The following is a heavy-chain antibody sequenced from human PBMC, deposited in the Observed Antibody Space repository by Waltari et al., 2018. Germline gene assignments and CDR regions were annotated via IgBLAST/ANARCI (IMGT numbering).Heavy chain of an antibody. V-gene: IGHV3-30*18. J-gene: IGHJ3*02. CDR3: AKDLYAGDDAFDI. CDR1: GFTFSSSG. CDR2: IWYDGSNK. Sequence: QVQLVESGGGVVQPGRSLRLSCAASGFTFSSSGMHWVRQAPGKGLEWGEVIWYDGSNKYYADSVKGRFTISRDNSKNTLYLQMNILRAEDTAMYYCAKDLYAGDDAFDIWGQGTMVTVSS. D-gene: IGHD2-8*01.